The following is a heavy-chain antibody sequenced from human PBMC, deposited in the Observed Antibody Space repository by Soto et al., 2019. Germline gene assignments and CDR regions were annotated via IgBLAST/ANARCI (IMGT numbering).Heavy chain of an antibody. V-gene: IGHV1-69*01. J-gene: IGHJ5*02. Sequence: VQLVQSGPEVKNPGSSVTVSCKASGGSFRTFVITWVRQAPGQGLEWVGGIIPLFGAASYAQKLQGRLTITADETSNTAYMELSNLRSEDTAVYFCAKSYCSGGICYHDWFDPWGQGTLVTVSS. CDR2: IIPLFGAA. CDR3: AKSYCSGGICYHDWFDP. CDR1: GGSFRTFV. D-gene: IGHD2-15*01.